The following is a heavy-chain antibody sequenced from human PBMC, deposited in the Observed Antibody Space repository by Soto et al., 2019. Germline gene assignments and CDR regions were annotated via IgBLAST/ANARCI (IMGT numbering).Heavy chain of an antibody. Sequence: QVQLVQSGAEVKKPGSSVKVSCKASGGTFSSYAISWVRQAPGQGLEWMGGIIPIFGTANYAQKFQGRVTLTXDXTPXTAYMELSSLRSEDTAVYYCARHVPAAGYYYGMDVWGQGTTVTVSS. V-gene: IGHV1-69*05. CDR1: GGTFSSYA. D-gene: IGHD2-2*01. CDR3: ARHVPAAGYYYGMDV. CDR2: IIPIFGTA. J-gene: IGHJ6*02.